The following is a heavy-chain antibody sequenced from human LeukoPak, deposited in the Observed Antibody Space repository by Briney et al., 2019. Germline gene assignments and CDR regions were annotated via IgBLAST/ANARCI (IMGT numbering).Heavy chain of an antibody. CDR2: ISGSGGST. J-gene: IGHJ4*02. CDR3: AKTYGDYIQRPLDY. Sequence: GGSLRLSCAASGFTFSSYAMSWVRQAPGRGLEGVSGISGSGGSTSYADSVKGRFTISRDISKNTLYLQMNSLRAEDTAVYFCAKTYGDYIQRPLDYWGQGTLVTVSS. D-gene: IGHD4-17*01. CDR1: GFTFSSYA. V-gene: IGHV3-23*01.